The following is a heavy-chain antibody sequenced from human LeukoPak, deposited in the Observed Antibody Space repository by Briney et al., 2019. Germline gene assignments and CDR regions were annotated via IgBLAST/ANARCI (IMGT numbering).Heavy chain of an antibody. CDR2: ISNDGGHK. J-gene: IGHJ4*02. D-gene: IGHD5-24*01. V-gene: IGHV3-74*01. CDR1: GFTFSSYW. Sequence: PGGSLRLSCEASGFTFSSYWMHWVRQGPGKGLVWVARISNDGGHKFYADFVKGRFAMSRDNAKNTLYLQMNSLRAEDTAVYYCARVTGGYNLVDYWRQGTLVSVSS. CDR3: ARVTGGYNLVDY.